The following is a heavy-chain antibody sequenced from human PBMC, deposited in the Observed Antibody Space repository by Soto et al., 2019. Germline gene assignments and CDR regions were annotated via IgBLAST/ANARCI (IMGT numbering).Heavy chain of an antibody. CDR2: ISGGGSTT. D-gene: IGHD6-19*01. CDR3: AKARKYSSPYDS. Sequence: EVQLLDSGGGLVQPGGSLRLSCATSGFMFGSYAMNWVRQAPGKGLEWVSVISGGGSTTNYADSVRGRFTTSRDSSTDTVYLQMYRLRVEDTAVYYCAKARKYSSPYDSWGQGTLVTVSS. CDR1: GFMFGSYA. J-gene: IGHJ5*01. V-gene: IGHV3-23*01.